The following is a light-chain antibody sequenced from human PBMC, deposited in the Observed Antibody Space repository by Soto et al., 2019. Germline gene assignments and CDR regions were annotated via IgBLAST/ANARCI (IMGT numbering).Light chain of an antibody. V-gene: IGKV3-11*01. CDR1: QSLNNY. Sequence: EIVLTQSPATLSLSPGDRATLSCRASQSLNNYLAWYQHKPGQAPRLLIYDASNRATGIPARFSGSGSGADFTLTISSLEPEDFAVYYCQRGFTFGGGTKVDIK. J-gene: IGKJ4*01. CDR2: DAS. CDR3: QRGFT.